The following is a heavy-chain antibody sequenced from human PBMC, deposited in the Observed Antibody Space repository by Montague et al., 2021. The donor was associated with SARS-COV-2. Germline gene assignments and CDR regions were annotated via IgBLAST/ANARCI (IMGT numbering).Heavy chain of an antibody. V-gene: IGHV4-59*12. D-gene: IGHD1-14*01. Sequence: SETLSLTCAVSGGPISSSAWVWIRQPPGKGLEWIGFFYSSGLTDSNPSFKGRVPISLDTSKNQVSLKLRSVTTADTAVYYCARETMTGDAFDVWGQGTMVTVSP. CDR1: GGPISSSA. CDR3: ARETMTGDAFDV. J-gene: IGHJ3*01. CDR2: FYSSGLT.